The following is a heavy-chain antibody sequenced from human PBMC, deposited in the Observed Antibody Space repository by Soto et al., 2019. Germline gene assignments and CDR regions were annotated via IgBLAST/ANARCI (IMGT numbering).Heavy chain of an antibody. CDR1: GFTFDDYA. CDR2: INTEGSST. V-gene: IGHV3-74*01. CDR3: ARSPGGYYID. D-gene: IGHD2-15*01. J-gene: IGHJ3*01. Sequence: PGGSLRLSCAASGFTFDDYAMHWVRQAPGKGLVWVARINTEGSSTNYADSVEGRFTISRDNAKNTLYLQMNSLRAEDTAVYYCARSPGGYYIDWGQGTMVTVSS.